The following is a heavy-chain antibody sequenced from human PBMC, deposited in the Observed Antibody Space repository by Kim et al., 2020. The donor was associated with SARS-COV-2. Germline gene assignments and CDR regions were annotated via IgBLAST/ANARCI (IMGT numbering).Heavy chain of an antibody. D-gene: IGHD3-16*02. Sequence: GGSLRLSCAASGFTFSSYSMNWVRQAPGKGLEWVSSISSSSSYIYYADSVKGRFTISRDNAKNSLYLQMNSLRAEDTAVYYCARDYPGFEGAFDIWGQGTMVTVSS. CDR2: ISSSSSYI. V-gene: IGHV3-21*01. CDR3: ARDYPGFEGAFDI. CDR1: GFTFSSYS. J-gene: IGHJ3*02.